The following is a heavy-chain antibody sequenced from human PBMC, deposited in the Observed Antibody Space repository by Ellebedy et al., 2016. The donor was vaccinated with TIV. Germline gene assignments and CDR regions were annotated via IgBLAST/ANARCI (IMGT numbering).Heavy chain of an antibody. Sequence: GESLKISXAASGFTFSDYYMSWIRQAPGKGLEWVSYISSSGSTIYYADSVKGRFTISRDNAKNSLHLQMNSLRAEETAVYYCARDMYSTSWYYMDVWGKGTTVTVSS. CDR1: GFTFSDYY. CDR2: ISSSGSTI. J-gene: IGHJ6*03. V-gene: IGHV3-11*04. D-gene: IGHD6-13*01. CDR3: ARDMYSTSWYYMDV.